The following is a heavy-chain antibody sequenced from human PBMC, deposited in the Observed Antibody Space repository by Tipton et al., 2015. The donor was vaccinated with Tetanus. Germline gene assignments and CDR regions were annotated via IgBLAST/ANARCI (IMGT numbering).Heavy chain of an antibody. D-gene: IGHD4-17*01. Sequence: TLSLTCTVSGGSISDNYWSWIRQAPGKGLEWIGYVYSTGSASYSPSLSRRVTISIDTSKNRFSLKMTSVTTADTAVYYCARDTYYGDPLGYFDLWGRGTLVTVSS. CDR2: VYSTGSA. CDR3: ARDTYYGDPLGYFDL. CDR1: GGSISDNY. V-gene: IGHV4-59*12. J-gene: IGHJ2*01.